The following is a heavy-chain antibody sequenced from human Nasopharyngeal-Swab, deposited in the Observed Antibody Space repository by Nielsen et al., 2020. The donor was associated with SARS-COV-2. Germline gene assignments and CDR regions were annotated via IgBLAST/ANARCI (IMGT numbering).Heavy chain of an antibody. CDR2: TYYRSKWYN. J-gene: IGHJ4*02. CDR1: GDSVSSNSAA. V-gene: IGHV6-1*01. Sequence: SQTLSLTCAISGDSVSSNSAAWNWIRQSPSRGLGWLGRTYYRSKWYNDYAVSEKSRITINPDTSKNQFSLQLNSVTPEDTAVYYCARDGAPYSSGWYLFDYWGQGTLVTVSS. D-gene: IGHD6-19*01. CDR3: ARDGAPYSSGWYLFDY.